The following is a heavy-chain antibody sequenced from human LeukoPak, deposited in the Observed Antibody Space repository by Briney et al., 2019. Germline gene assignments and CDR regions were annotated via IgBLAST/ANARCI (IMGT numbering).Heavy chain of an antibody. CDR2: ISGSGGST. V-gene: IGHV3-23*01. CDR1: GFTFSSYA. J-gene: IGHJ6*02. CDR3: AKSSIGPPFYGMDV. Sequence: GGSLRLSCAASGFTFSSYAMSWVRQAPGKGLEWVSVISGSGGSTYYADSVKGRFTISRDNSKNTLYLQMNSLRAEDTAVYYCAKSSIGPPFYGMDVWGQGTTVTVSS. D-gene: IGHD2/OR15-2a*01.